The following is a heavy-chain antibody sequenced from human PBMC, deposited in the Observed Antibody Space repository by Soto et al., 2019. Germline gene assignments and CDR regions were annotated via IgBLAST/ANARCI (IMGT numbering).Heavy chain of an antibody. CDR3: AKDQEADILTGGFFNY. CDR2: ISGSGGST. CDR1: GFTFSSYA. D-gene: IGHD3-9*01. J-gene: IGHJ4*02. V-gene: IGHV3-23*01. Sequence: EVQLLESGGGLVQPGGSLRLSCAASGFTFSSYAMSWVRQAPGKGLEWVSAISGSGGSTYYADSVKGRFTISRDNSKNPLYRQMNSLRAEDTAVDYCAKDQEADILTGGFFNYWGKGTLVTVSS.